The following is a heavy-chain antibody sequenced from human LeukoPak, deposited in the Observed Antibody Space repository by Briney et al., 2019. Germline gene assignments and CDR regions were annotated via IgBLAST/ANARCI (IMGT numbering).Heavy chain of an antibody. CDR3: TTSTGVY. CDR1: GFTFSSYG. D-gene: IGHD1-1*01. Sequence: PGGSLRLSCATSGFTFSSYGMHWVRQAPGKGLEWVAFIHYDGSNKYYADSVKGRFTISRDNSKDTVYLQMKSLRPEDTAVYYATTSTGVYWGQGTLVTVSS. V-gene: IGHV3-30*02. CDR2: IHYDGSNK. J-gene: IGHJ4*02.